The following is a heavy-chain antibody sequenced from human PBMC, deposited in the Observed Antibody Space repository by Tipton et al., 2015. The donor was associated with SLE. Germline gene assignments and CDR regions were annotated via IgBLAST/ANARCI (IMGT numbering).Heavy chain of an antibody. Sequence: QLVQSGAEVKKPGASVKVSCKASGYTFTSYAMHWVRQAPGQRLEWMGWINAGNGNTKYSQKFQGRVTITRDTSASTAYMELSSLRSEDTAVYYCARGAIADGSFDYWGQGTLVTVSS. D-gene: IGHD6-13*01. V-gene: IGHV1-3*01. CDR1: GYTFTSYA. CDR3: ARGAIADGSFDY. CDR2: INAGNGNT. J-gene: IGHJ4*02.